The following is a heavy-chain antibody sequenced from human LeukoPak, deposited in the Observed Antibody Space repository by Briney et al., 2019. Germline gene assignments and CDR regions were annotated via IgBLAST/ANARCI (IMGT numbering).Heavy chain of an antibody. V-gene: IGHV3-7*01. D-gene: IGHD5-24*01. J-gene: IGHJ4*02. CDR2: IKQDGSEK. Sequence: GGSLRLSCAASGFTFSSYWMSWVRQAPGKGLEWVANIKQDGSEKYYVDSVKGRFTISRDNAKNSLYLQMNCLRAEDTAVYYCARDPGWLQFRGEDYFDYWGQGTLVTVSS. CDR3: ARDPGWLQFRGEDYFDY. CDR1: GFTFSSYW.